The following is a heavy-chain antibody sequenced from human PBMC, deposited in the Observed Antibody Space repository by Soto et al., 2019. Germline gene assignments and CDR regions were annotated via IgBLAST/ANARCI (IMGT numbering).Heavy chain of an antibody. D-gene: IGHD3-10*01. CDR2: ISGSGGTT. Sequence: EVQLLESGGGLVQPGGSLRISCIGSRFTFSSKAMSWVRQAPGKGLEWVSAISGSGGTTYYADSVKGRFAVSRDNSNNTLYLQMNSLRAEDTAVFYCAKQRAGFGSGSDTYYFDYWGQGTLVTVSS. J-gene: IGHJ4*02. CDR1: RFTFSSKA. V-gene: IGHV3-23*01. CDR3: AKQRAGFGSGSDTYYFDY.